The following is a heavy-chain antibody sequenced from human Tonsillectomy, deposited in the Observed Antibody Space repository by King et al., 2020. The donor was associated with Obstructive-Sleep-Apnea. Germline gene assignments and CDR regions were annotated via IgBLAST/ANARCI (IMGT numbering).Heavy chain of an antibody. CDR1: GFTFDDYA. CDR2: ISWHSGSI. J-gene: IGHJ4*02. V-gene: IGHV3-9*01. Sequence: EVQLVESGGGLVQPGRSLRLSCAASGFTFDDYAMHWVRQAPGKGLEWVSGISWHSGSIGYADSVKGRFTISRDNAKNSLYLQMNSLRAEDTALYYCAKAPTIAAAEVFDYWGQGTLVTVSS. CDR3: AKAPTIAAAEVFDY. D-gene: IGHD6-13*01.